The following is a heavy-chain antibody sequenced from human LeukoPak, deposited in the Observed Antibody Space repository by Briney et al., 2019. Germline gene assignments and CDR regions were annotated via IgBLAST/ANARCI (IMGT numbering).Heavy chain of an antibody. V-gene: IGHV1-8*01. CDR3: ATVSYRTGGS. CDR2: LNPNSGKT. J-gene: IGHJ5*02. CDR1: GYTFTSYI. Sequence: ASVKVSCKASGYTFTSYIIHWVRQATGQGLEWMGWLNPNSGKTDYAQKFQGRVTMTRNTSVSTAYMDLSSLRSEDTAVYYCATVSYRTGGSWGQGTLVTVSS. D-gene: IGHD2-8*02.